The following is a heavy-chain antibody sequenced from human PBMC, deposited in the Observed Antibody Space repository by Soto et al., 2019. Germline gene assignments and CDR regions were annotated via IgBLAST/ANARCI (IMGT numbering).Heavy chain of an antibody. CDR1: GGSISSYY. J-gene: IGHJ6*02. Sequence: SETLSLTCTVSGGSISSYYWSWIRQPPGKGLEWIGYIYYSGSTNYNPSLKSRVTISVDTSKNQFSLKLSSVTAADTAVYYCARGSGESTFLTGYQTHYYYYGMDVWGQGTTVTVSS. CDR2: IYYSGST. CDR3: ARGSGESTFLTGYQTHYYYYGMDV. V-gene: IGHV4-59*01. D-gene: IGHD3-9*01.